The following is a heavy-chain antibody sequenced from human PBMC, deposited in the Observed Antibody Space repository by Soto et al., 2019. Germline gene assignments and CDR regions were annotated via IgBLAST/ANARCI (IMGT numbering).Heavy chain of an antibody. D-gene: IGHD5-18*01. CDR2: ISAYNGNT. J-gene: IGHJ3*02. CDR3: ARDPGYSYGSLDAFDI. CDR1: GYTFTSYG. Sequence: ASVKVSCKASGYTFTSYGISWVRQAPGQGLEWMGWISAYNGNTNYAQKLQGRVTMTTDTSTSTAYTELRSLRSDDTAVYYCARDPGYSYGSLDAFDIWGQGTMVTVSS. V-gene: IGHV1-18*01.